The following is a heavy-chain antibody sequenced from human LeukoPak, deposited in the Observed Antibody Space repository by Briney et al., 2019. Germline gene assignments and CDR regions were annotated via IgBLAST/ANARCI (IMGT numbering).Heavy chain of an antibody. CDR2: IFYDGSER. D-gene: IGHD5-18*01. Sequence: PGGSLRLSCAASGFIFSSFSIHWVRQAPGKGLEWVTVIFYDGSERYYADSVKGRFTISRDNAKNTVYLQMNSLRAEDTAVYYCARGLDTAMVNWGQGTLVTVSS. J-gene: IGHJ4*02. V-gene: IGHV3-30*04. CDR3: ARGLDTAMVN. CDR1: GFIFSSFS.